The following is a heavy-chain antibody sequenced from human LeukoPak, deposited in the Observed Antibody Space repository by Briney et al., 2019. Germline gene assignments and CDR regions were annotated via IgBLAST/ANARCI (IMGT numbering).Heavy chain of an antibody. V-gene: IGHV3-53*01. Sequence: GGSLRLSCAASGFTVSSDYMSWVRRAPGKGLEWVSAIYNDGNTCYADSVKGRFTIFRDNSKNTLYLQMNSLRVEDTAVYYCARAPNGWYFDYWGQGSLVTVSS. CDR2: IYNDGNT. CDR3: ARAPNGWYFDY. CDR1: GFTVSSDY. J-gene: IGHJ4*02. D-gene: IGHD6-19*01.